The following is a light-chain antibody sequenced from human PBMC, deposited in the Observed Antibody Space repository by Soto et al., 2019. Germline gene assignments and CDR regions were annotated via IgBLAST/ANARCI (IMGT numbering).Light chain of an antibody. CDR3: QQYGSSPPIT. CDR1: QSVSSRY. Sequence: EIVLTQSPGTLSLSPGERATLSCRASQSVSSRYLAWYQQKPGQAPRFLIYGASSRATGIPDRFSGSGPGTDFTLTISRLEPEDFAVYYCQQYGSSPPITFGQGTRLEIK. CDR2: GAS. J-gene: IGKJ5*01. V-gene: IGKV3-20*01.